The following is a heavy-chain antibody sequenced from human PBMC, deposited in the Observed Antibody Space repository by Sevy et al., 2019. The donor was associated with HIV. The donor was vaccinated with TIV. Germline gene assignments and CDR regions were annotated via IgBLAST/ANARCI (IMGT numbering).Heavy chain of an antibody. J-gene: IGHJ3*02. V-gene: IGHV3-21*01. D-gene: IGHD3-16*01. CDR2: ITSTSTYI. CDR3: AGVEGGTYAQDAFDM. Sequence: GGSLRLSCAASGFSFGSYSMNWVRQAPGKGLEWVSSITSTSTYIYYADSVQGRFTISRDNAKNSLYLQMSSLRAEDTVLYYCAGVEGGTYAQDAFDMWGQGTMVTVSS. CDR1: GFSFGSYS.